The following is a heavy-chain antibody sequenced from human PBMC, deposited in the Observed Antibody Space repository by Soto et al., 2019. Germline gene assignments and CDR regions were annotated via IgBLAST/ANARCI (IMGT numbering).Heavy chain of an antibody. CDR3: AKDANSVPEY. J-gene: IGHJ4*02. Sequence: PGGSLRLSCAASGFTFSSYWMYWVRQAPGKGLVWVSRIKTDGSITSYADSVKGRFTVSRDNARETLYLHMNSLRAEDTAVYYCAKDANSVPEYWGQGTLVTVSS. CDR1: GFTFSSYW. D-gene: IGHD1-7*01. CDR2: IKTDGSIT. V-gene: IGHV3-74*01.